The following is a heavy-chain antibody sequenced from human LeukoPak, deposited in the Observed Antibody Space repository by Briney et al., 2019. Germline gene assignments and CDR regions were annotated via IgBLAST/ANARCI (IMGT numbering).Heavy chain of an antibody. J-gene: IGHJ4*02. CDR2: INSDGSNT. Sequence: PGGSLRLSCAGSGFTFSSNWMHWVRHVPGKGLVWVSRINSDGSNTNYADSVKGRFTISRDNAKNTLYLQMNSLGADDTAVYYCASRDYWGQGALVTVSS. CDR3: ASRDY. CDR1: GFTFSSNW. D-gene: IGHD5-24*01. V-gene: IGHV3-74*01.